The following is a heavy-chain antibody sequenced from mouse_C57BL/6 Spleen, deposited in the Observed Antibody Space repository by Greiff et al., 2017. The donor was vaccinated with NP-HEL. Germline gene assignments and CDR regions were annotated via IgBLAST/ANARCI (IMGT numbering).Heavy chain of an antibody. CDR3: ARHDYDYDDTMDY. D-gene: IGHD2-4*01. CDR1: GFTFSDYG. Sequence: EVHLVESGGGLVQPGGSLKLSCAASGFTFSDYGMAWVRQAPRKGPEWVAFISNLAYSIYYADTVTGRFTISRENAKNTLYLEMSSLRSEDTAMYYCARHDYDYDDTMDYWGQGTSVTVSS. CDR2: ISNLAYSI. V-gene: IGHV5-15*01. J-gene: IGHJ4*01.